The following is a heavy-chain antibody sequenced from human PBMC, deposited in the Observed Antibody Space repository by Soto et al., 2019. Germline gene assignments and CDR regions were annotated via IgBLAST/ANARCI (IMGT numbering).Heavy chain of an antibody. Sequence: NPXETLSLTCAVAGGSISTNTYYWSWIRQPPGKGLEWIGSIYYSGTTLYHPSLKSRVTISVDTSKNHLSLRLTSVTAADTALYYCARTGMFCTGAGCLVRWFDHWGQGILVTVSS. D-gene: IGHD2-8*02. CDR3: ARTGMFCTGAGCLVRWFDH. CDR1: GGSISTNTYY. CDR2: IYYSGTT. V-gene: IGHV4-61*03. J-gene: IGHJ5*02.